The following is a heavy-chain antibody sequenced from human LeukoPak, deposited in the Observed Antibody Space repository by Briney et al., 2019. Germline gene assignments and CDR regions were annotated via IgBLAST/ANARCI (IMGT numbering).Heavy chain of an antibody. CDR3: ARRNTAMVAGLDY. D-gene: IGHD5-18*01. J-gene: IGHJ4*02. CDR2: MNPNSGNT. Sequence: ASVKVSCKASGYSFTSYDINWVRQATGQGLEWMGWMNPNSGNTGYAQKFQGRVTMTRNTSISTAFMELSGLRSEDTAVYFCARRNTAMVAGLDYWGQGSLVTVSS. CDR1: GYSFTSYD. V-gene: IGHV1-8*01.